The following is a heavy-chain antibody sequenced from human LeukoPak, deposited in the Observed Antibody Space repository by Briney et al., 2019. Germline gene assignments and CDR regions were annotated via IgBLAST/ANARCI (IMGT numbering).Heavy chain of an antibody. Sequence: SETLSLTCTVSGDSISSHYWSWIRQPPGKGLEWIGYIYYSGSTNYNPSLKSRITISVGTSKNQFSLKLSSVTAADTAVYYCARHSPVCCSITSCTVLDVWGQGTTVTVSS. CDR3: ARHSPVCCSITSCTVLDV. V-gene: IGHV4-59*08. CDR2: IYYSGST. J-gene: IGHJ6*02. D-gene: IGHD2-2*01. CDR1: GDSISSHY.